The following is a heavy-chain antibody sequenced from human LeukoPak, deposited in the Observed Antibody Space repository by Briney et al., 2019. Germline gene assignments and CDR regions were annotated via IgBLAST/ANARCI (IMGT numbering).Heavy chain of an antibody. Sequence: GASVKVSCKASGYTFTGYYMHWVRQAPGQGLEWMGWINPNSGGTNYAQKFQGRVTMTRDTSISTAYMELSRLRSDDTAVYYCARDRRVVGATNYYYYMDVRGKGTTVTVSS. CDR2: INPNSGGT. D-gene: IGHD2-15*01. V-gene: IGHV1-2*02. CDR3: ARDRRVVGATNYYYYMDV. J-gene: IGHJ6*03. CDR1: GYTFTGYY.